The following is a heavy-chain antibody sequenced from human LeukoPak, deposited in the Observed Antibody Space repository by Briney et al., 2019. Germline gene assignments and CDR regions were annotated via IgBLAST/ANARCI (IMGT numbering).Heavy chain of an antibody. J-gene: IGHJ6*03. CDR3: ARVIGSGWYLEDMDYYYYYMDV. Sequence: EASVKVSCKASGGTFSSYAISWVRQAPGQGLEWMGGIIPIFGTANYAQKFQGRVTITRNTSISTAYMELSSLRSEDTAVYYCARVIGSGWYLEDMDYYYYYMDVWGKGTTVTVSS. CDR2: IIPIFGTA. V-gene: IGHV1-69*05. D-gene: IGHD6-19*01. CDR1: GGTFSSYA.